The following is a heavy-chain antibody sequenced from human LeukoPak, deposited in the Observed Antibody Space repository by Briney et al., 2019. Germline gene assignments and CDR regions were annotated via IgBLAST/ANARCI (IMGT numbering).Heavy chain of an antibody. V-gene: IGHV1-69*04. D-gene: IGHD3-22*01. CDR2: IIPILGIA. J-gene: IGHJ4*02. Sequence: ASVKVSCKASGGTFSSYAISWVRQAPGQGLEWMGRIIPILGIANYAQKFQGRVTITADKSTSTAYMELSSLRSEDTAVYYCARDYYDSSGYYGGYFDYWGQGTLVTVSS. CDR3: ARDYYDSSGYYGGYFDY. CDR1: GGTFSSYA.